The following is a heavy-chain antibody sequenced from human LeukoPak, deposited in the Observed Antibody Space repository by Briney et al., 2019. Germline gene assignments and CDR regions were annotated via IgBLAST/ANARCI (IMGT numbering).Heavy chain of an antibody. Sequence: SETLSLTCIVSGSSISSYYWSWIRQPPGKGLEWIGYIYYSGSTNYNPSLKSRVTISVDTSKNQFSLKLSSVTAADTAVYYCASLVVVAAPHFDYWGQGTLVTVSS. J-gene: IGHJ4*02. CDR1: GSSISSYY. CDR2: IYYSGST. D-gene: IGHD2-15*01. CDR3: ASLVVVAAPHFDY. V-gene: IGHV4-59*01.